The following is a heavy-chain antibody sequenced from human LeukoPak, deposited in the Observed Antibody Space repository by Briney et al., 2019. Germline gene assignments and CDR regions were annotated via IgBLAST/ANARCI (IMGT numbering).Heavy chain of an antibody. CDR1: GFTFSSYT. CDR3: ARVVWGQPTYYFDY. D-gene: IGHD3-16*01. J-gene: IGHJ4*02. V-gene: IGHV3-21*01. Sequence: PGGSLRLSCAASGFTFSSYTMKWVRQAPGKGLEWVSSISGSSSYIYYADSVKGRFTISRDNAKNSLYLQMHSLRAEDTAVYYCARVVWGQPTYYFDYWGQGTLVTVSS. CDR2: ISGSSSYI.